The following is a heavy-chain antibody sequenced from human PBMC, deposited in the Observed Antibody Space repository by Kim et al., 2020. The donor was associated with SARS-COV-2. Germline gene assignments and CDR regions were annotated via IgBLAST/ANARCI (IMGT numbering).Heavy chain of an antibody. CDR2: IIPIFGTA. CDR1: GGTFSSYA. V-gene: IGHV1-69*13. CDR3: ARGLSSTSANWFDPQGENWFDP. Sequence: SVKVSCKASGGTFSSYAISWVRQAPGQGLEWMGGIIPIFGTANYAQKFQGRVTITADESTSTAYMELSSLRSEDTAVYYCARGLSSTSANWFDPQGENWFDPWGQGTLVTVSS. J-gene: IGHJ5*02. D-gene: IGHD2-2*01.